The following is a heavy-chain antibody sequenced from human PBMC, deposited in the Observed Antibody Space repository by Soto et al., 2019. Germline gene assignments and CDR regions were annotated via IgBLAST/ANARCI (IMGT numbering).Heavy chain of an antibody. J-gene: IGHJ5*02. CDR3: ARAYYDRSGYAVDP. CDR2: IYKGGSI. CDR1: GGSISNDY. V-gene: IGHV4-4*09. Sequence: PSQTLSLTCRVSGGSISNDYWTWIRQPPGKGLEWIGYIYKGGSINYNPSLKSRVTISVDTSNNQFSLKLSSVTAADTAVYYCARAYYDRSGYAVDPLGQGTLVTGSS. D-gene: IGHD3-22*01.